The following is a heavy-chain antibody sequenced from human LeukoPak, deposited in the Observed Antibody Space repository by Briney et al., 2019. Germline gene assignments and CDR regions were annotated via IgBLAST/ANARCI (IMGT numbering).Heavy chain of an antibody. CDR3: ARGLGSSGYYYVLDY. D-gene: IGHD3-22*01. CDR1: GYTFTSYD. Sequence: ASVKVSCKASGYTFTSYDIDWVRQATGQGLEWMGWMNPNSGNTGYAQKFQGRVTITRNTSISTAYMELSSLRSEDTAVYYCARGLGSSGYYYVLDYWGQGTLVTVSS. V-gene: IGHV1-8*03. CDR2: MNPNSGNT. J-gene: IGHJ4*02.